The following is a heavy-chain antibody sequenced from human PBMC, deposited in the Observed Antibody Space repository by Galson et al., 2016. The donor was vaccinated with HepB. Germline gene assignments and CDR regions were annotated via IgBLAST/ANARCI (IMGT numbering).Heavy chain of an antibody. CDR3: ARIAVAATGYYYGMDV. CDR1: GFSLSTSGMC. Sequence: PALVKPTQTLTLTCTFSGFSLSTSGMCVSWVRQPPGKALEWLARMDWDDDKYNSTSLKTRLTISKDTSKNQVVLTMTNMDPVDTATYYCARIAVAATGYYYGMDVWGQGTTVTVSS. V-gene: IGHV2-70*11. J-gene: IGHJ6*02. D-gene: IGHD6-19*01. CDR2: MDWDDDK.